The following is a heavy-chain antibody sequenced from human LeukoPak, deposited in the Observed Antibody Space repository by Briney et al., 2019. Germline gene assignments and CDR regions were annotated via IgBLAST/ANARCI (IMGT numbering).Heavy chain of an antibody. CDR3: AGTTYYYDSSGYYSYFDY. V-gene: IGHV3-48*01. D-gene: IGHD3-22*01. Sequence: GGSLRLSCAASGFTFSSYSMNWVRQAPGKGLEWVSYISSSSSTIYYADSVKGRSTISRDNAKNSLYLQMNSLRAEDTAVYYCAGTTYYYDSSGYYSYFDYWGQGTLVTVSS. CDR2: ISSSSSTI. CDR1: GFTFSSYS. J-gene: IGHJ4*02.